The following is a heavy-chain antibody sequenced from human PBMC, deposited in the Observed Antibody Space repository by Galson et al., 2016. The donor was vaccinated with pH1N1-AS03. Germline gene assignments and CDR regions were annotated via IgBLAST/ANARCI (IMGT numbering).Heavy chain of an antibody. V-gene: IGHV3-64*01. CDR3: ARGPVSYANYRFPPPDY. Sequence: SLRLSRAVGGLTFSSYAMFWLSQAPGKGLEYVSAFRGNRFSTYSANSVKDRFTVSRDNSKNTLNLQMGSLWVEDMAVYYCARGPVSYANYRFPPPDYWGQGTLVTVSS. CDR2: FRGNRFST. CDR1: GLTFSSYA. J-gene: IGHJ4*02. D-gene: IGHD4/OR15-4a*01.